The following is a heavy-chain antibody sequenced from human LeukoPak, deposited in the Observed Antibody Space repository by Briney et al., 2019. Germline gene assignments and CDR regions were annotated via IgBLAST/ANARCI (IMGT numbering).Heavy chain of an antibody. V-gene: IGHV4-34*01. CDR1: GGSFSGFY. D-gene: IGHD3-22*01. CDR3: ASTYYDSGGFSPFDY. Sequence: PSQTLSLTCGVHGGSFSGFYWSCIRLPPGKGPEWIGQINHSGSANYNPSLRSRVTISVDMSKNQFSLNLRSVTAADTGVYYCASTYYDSGGFSPFDYWGRGSLVTVSS. CDR2: INHSGSA. J-gene: IGHJ4*02.